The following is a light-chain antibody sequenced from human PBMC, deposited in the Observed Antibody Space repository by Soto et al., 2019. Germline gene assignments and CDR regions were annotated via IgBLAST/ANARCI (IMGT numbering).Light chain of an antibody. Sequence: DIQMTQSPSTLSASVGDRVTITCRARQSISSWLAWYQQKPGKATKLLIYKASSLESGVPSRFSGSGSGTEFPLTLSSLQPDDFATYYCHQYNSYPWPFGQGPKVDIK. CDR2: KAS. J-gene: IGKJ1*01. CDR3: HQYNSYPWP. CDR1: QSISSW. V-gene: IGKV1-5*03.